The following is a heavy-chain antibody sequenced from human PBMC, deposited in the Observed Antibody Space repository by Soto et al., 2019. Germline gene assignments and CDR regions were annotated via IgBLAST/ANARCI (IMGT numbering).Heavy chain of an antibody. CDR3: ARGRYCSSTSCYGFWFDP. J-gene: IGHJ5*02. V-gene: IGHV1-69*01. CDR2: IIPIFGTA. Sequence: QVQLVQSGAEVKKPGSSVKVSCKASGGTFSSYAISRVRQAPGQGLEWMGGIIPIFGTANYAQKFQGRVTITADESTSTAYMELSSLRSEDTAVYYCARGRYCSSTSCYGFWFDPWGQGTLVTVSS. CDR1: GGTFSSYA. D-gene: IGHD2-2*01.